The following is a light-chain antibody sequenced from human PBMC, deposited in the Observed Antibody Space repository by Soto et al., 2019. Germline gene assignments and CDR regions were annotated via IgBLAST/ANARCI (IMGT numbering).Light chain of an antibody. V-gene: IGLV2-14*01. CDR2: EVN. Sequence: QLVLTQPASVSGSPGQSITISCTGTSSDVGGYNYVSWYQQHPGKAPKLMIYEVNYRPSGVSTRFSGSKSGNTASLTISGLQAEDEADYYCSSYTSMSTYVFGVATKVTVL. J-gene: IGLJ1*01. CDR3: SSYTSMSTYV. CDR1: SSDVGGYNY.